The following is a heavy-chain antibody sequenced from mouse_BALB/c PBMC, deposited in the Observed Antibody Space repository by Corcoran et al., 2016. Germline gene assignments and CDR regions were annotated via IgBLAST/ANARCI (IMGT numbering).Heavy chain of an antibody. J-gene: IGHJ3*01. Sequence: EVQLQQSGPELVKPGASVKISCKASGYSFTGYYMHWVKQSHVKSLEWIGRINPYNGATSYNQNFKDKASLTVDKSSSTAYMELHSLTSEDSAVYYCVKADGSSSWFAYWGQGTLVTVSA. CDR2: INPYNGAT. CDR3: VKADGSSSWFAY. CDR1: GYSFTGYY. V-gene: IGHV1-26*01. D-gene: IGHD1-1*01.